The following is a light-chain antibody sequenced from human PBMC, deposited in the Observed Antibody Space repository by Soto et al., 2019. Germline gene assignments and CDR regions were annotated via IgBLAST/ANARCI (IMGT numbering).Light chain of an antibody. CDR3: QQSYSTRWT. V-gene: IGKV1-39*01. CDR1: QSISSY. Sequence: DIQMTQSPSSLSASVGDRVTITFGASQSISSYLNWYQQKPGKAPKLLIYAASSLQSGVPSRFSGSGSGTDFTLTISSLQPEDFATYYCQQSYSTRWTFGQGTKVDIK. J-gene: IGKJ1*01. CDR2: AAS.